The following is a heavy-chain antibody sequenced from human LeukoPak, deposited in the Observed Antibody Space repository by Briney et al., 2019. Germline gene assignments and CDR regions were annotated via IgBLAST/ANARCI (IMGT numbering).Heavy chain of an antibody. Sequence: SETLSLTCTVSGGSISSGDYYLSWIRQPPRKAQEWIGYIYYSGSTYYNPSLKSRVTISVDTSKNQFSLKLSSVTAADAAVYYCARGVDSGDNNWFDPWGQGTLVTVFS. CDR2: IYYSGST. D-gene: IGHD1-26*01. V-gene: IGHV4-30-4*08. CDR3: ARGVDSGDNNWFDP. CDR1: GGSISSGDYY. J-gene: IGHJ5*02.